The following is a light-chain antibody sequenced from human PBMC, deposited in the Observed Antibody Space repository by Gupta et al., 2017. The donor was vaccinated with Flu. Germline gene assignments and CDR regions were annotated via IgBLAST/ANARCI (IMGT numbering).Light chain of an antibody. Sequence: GTLSLSPGERATLSCRASQTLRRNYLAWFQQKPDQTPRLLIYGASRRATGIPDRFSGSGSGTDFTLTIRRLEPEDFAVYYCQQYDDSPDTFGPGTKVDIK. CDR2: GAS. V-gene: IGKV3-20*01. CDR1: QTLRRNY. J-gene: IGKJ3*01. CDR3: QQYDDSPDT.